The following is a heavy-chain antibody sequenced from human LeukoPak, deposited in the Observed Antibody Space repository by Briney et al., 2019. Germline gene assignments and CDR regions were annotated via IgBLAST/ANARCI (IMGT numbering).Heavy chain of an antibody. D-gene: IGHD2-15*01. CDR2: ISGGGGST. CDR1: GFTFSSYA. Sequence: PGGSLRLSCAASGFTFSSYAMTWVRQAPGKGLEWVSTISGGGGSTYYADSVKGRFTISRDNSKNILYLQMNSLKAEDTAVYYCAKGAWKFYQCSGGNCYLDYWGQGTLVTVSS. V-gene: IGHV3-23*01. CDR3: AKGAWKFYQCSGGNCYLDY. J-gene: IGHJ4*02.